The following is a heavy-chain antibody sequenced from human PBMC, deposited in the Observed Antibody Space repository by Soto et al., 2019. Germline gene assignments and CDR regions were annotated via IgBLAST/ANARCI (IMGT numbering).Heavy chain of an antibody. CDR1: GGTFSSYA. D-gene: IGHD3-22*01. V-gene: IGHV1-69*13. CDR2: IIPIFGTA. J-gene: IGHJ3*02. CDR3: ARDHPRGYYDSSGYLDAFDI. Sequence: ASVKVSCKASGGTFSSYAISWVRQAPGQGLEWVGGIIPIFGTANYAQKFQGRVTITADESTSTAYMELSSLRSEDTAVYYCARDHPRGYYDSSGYLDAFDIWGQGTMVTVSS.